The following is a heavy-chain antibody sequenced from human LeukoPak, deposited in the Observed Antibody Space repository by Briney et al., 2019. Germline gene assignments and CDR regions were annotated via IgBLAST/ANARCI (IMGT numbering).Heavy chain of an antibody. CDR1: GSTLSNSA. J-gene: IGHJ4*02. Sequence: GGSLRLSCAASGSTLSNSAMSWVRQAPGKGLEWVSMISGASGKSYSADSVKGRFTVSRDDSKNTLFLQMNSLRVDDTAVYYCATWGHVEYWGQGTQVTVSS. CDR3: ATWGHVEY. D-gene: IGHD3-16*01. V-gene: IGHV3-23*01. CDR2: ISGASGKS.